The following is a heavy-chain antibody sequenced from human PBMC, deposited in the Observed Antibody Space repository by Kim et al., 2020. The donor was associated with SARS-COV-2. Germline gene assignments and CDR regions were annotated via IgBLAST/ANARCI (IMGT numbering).Heavy chain of an antibody. J-gene: IGHJ4*02. D-gene: IGHD3-9*01. V-gene: IGHV4-39*07. CDR1: GGSISSSSYY. CDR2: IYYSGST. Sequence: SETLSLTCTVSGGSISSSSYYWGWIRQPPGKGLEWIGSIYYSGSTYYNPSLKSRVTISVDTSKNQFSLKLSSVTAADTAVYYCARDWGDILTGYYFDYWGQGTLVTVSS. CDR3: ARDWGDILTGYYFDY.